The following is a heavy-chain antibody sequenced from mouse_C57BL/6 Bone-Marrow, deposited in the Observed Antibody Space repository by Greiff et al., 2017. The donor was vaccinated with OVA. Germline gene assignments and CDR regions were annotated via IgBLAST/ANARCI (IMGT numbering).Heavy chain of an antibody. J-gene: IGHJ4*01. CDR2: IYPSDSET. CDR1: GYTFTSYW. CDR3: ARQLRLRYAMDY. V-gene: IGHV1-61*01. D-gene: IGHD3-2*02. Sequence: VQLQQPGAELVRPGSSVKLSCKASGYTFTSYWMDWVKQRPGKGLEWIGNIYPSDSETHYNQKFKDKATLTVDKSSSTAYMQLISLTSEDSAVYYCARQLRLRYAMDYWGQGTSVTVSS.